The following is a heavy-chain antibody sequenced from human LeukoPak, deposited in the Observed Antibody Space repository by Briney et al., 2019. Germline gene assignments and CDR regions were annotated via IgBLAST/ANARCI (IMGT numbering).Heavy chain of an antibody. CDR3: AKLGCTGTICYANY. CDR1: GFPFSDYA. V-gene: IGHV3-23*01. J-gene: IGHJ4*02. Sequence: PGGSLRLSCAASGFPFSDYAMTWVRQTPGKGLEWVSVISGGGDSADYADSMKGRFTISRDNSKNTLCLQMYSLRAEDTALYYCAKLGCTGTICYANYWGQGTLVTVSS. CDR2: ISGGGDSA. D-gene: IGHD2-2*01.